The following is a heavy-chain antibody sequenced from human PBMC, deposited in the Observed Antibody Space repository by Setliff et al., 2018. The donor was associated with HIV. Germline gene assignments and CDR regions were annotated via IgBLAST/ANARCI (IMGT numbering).Heavy chain of an antibody. D-gene: IGHD2-2*01. CDR1: GFRFSTYN. J-gene: IGHJ5*02. CDR3: TRVPGGEAIPAAELQT. V-gene: IGHV3-21*01. CDR2: ISTSSSYI. Sequence: GGSLRLSCEASGFRFSTYNMNWVRQAPGKGLEWVSTISTSSSYIYYADSVKGRFTISRDNAKNSLYLQMNSLRAEDTAVYYCTRVPGGEAIPAAELQTWGQGTLVTAPQ.